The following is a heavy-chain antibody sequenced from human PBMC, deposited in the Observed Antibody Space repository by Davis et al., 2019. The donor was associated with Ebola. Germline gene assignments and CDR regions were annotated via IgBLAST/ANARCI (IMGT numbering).Heavy chain of an antibody. Sequence: AASVKVSCKASGYTFTGYYMHWVRQAPGQGLEWMGWINPNSGNTGYAQKFQGRVTMTRNTSISTAYMELSSLRSEDTAVYYCARGRRIVVAGTDYWGQGTLVTVSS. D-gene: IGHD6-19*01. CDR1: GYTFTGYY. CDR3: ARGRRIVVAGTDY. CDR2: INPNSGNT. J-gene: IGHJ4*02. V-gene: IGHV1-8*02.